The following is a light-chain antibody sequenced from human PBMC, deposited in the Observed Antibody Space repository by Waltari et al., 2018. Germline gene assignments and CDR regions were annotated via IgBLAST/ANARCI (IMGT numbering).Light chain of an antibody. CDR3: QVWDGNSDHWV. J-gene: IGLJ3*02. CDR1: NIGSRS. V-gene: IGLV3-21*02. Sequence: SYVLTQAPSVSVAPGQTARITCEGTNIGSRSVHWYQQRPGQAPVLVGYDDSDRPSGIPGRCSGANSGNTATLTISRVEAGDEADYYCQVWDGNSDHWVFGGGTKLTVL. CDR2: DDS.